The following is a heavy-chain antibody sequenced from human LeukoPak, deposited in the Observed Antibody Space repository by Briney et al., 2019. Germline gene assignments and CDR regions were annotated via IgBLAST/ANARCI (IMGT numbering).Heavy chain of an antibody. Sequence: GGSLRLSCAASGFTVSSNYMSWVRQAPGKGLEWISFISSDSGTLYYANSVKGRFTISRDNSKNTLSLQLNSLRAEDTAVYYCAKGTSSSCYSAPNYWGQGTLVTVSS. CDR1: GFTVSSNY. D-gene: IGHD2-15*01. J-gene: IGHJ4*02. CDR2: ISSDSGTL. CDR3: AKGTSSSCYSAPNY. V-gene: IGHV3-53*01.